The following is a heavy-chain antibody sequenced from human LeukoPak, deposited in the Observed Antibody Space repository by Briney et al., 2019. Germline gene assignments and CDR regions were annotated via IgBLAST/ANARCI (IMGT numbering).Heavy chain of an antibody. J-gene: IGHJ4*02. Sequence: GGSLRLSCAPSGFTFSSYAMHWVRQAPGKGLEYVSAITSNGGSTHYANSVKGRFTISRDNSKNTLYLEMGSLRAEDMAVYYCARVAPTRASVDYWGQGTLVTVSS. V-gene: IGHV3-64*01. CDR1: GFTFSSYA. CDR2: ITSNGGST. D-gene: IGHD3-10*01. CDR3: ARVAPTRASVDY.